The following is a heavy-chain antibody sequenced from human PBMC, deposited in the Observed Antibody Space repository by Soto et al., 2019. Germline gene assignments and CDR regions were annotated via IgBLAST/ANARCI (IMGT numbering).Heavy chain of an antibody. CDR2: IYYSGST. CDR3: ASVLEPDYYFDY. D-gene: IGHD3-3*01. Sequence: SETLSLTCTVSGGSISSYYWSWIRRPPGKGLEWIGYIYYSGSTNYNPSLKSRVTISVDTSKNQFSLKLSSVTAADTAVYYCASVLEPDYYFDYWGQGTLVTVSS. CDR1: GGSISSYY. V-gene: IGHV4-59*01. J-gene: IGHJ4*02.